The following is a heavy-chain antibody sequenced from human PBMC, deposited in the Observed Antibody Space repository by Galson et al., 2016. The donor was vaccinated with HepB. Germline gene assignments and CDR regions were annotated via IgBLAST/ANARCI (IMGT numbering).Heavy chain of an antibody. Sequence: QSGAEVKKPGESLKISCKGSGYNFPNYWIAWVRQMPGKGLEWMGIIHPADSDVRYSPSFEGQVTMSADNSIATAYLQWSILKASDTAIYFCARHPRSSYTNDWSTPGYFFDLDVWGQGTTATVSS. CDR3: ARHPRSSYTNDWSTPGYFFDLDV. J-gene: IGHJ6*02. V-gene: IGHV5-51*01. D-gene: IGHD3-9*01. CDR1: GYNFPNYW. CDR2: IHPADSDV.